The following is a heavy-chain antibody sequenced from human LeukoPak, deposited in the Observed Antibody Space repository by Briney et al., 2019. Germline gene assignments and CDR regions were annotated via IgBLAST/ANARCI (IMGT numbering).Heavy chain of an antibody. D-gene: IGHD3-10*01. J-gene: IGHJ4*02. CDR2: ISSSSSYI. Sequence: GGSLRLSRAASGFTFSSYRMNWVRQAPGKGLEWVSSISSSSSYIYYADSVKGRFTISRDNAKNSLYLQMNSLRAEDTAVYYCARDSYRGFGELLLFDYWGQGTLVTVSS. V-gene: IGHV3-21*01. CDR1: GFTFSSYR. CDR3: ARDSYRGFGELLLFDY.